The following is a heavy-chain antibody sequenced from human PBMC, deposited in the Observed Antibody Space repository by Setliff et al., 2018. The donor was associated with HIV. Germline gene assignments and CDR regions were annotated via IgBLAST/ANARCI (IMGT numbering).Heavy chain of an antibody. J-gene: IGHJ3*02. CDR2: IIPIFGTA. V-gene: IGHV1-69*05. D-gene: IGHD3-10*01. Sequence: SVKVSCKASGGTFSSYAISWVRQAPGQGLEWMGGIIPIFGTANYAQKFQGRVTITTDESTSTAYMELSSLRSEDTAVYYCASPGPHYDGSAFDIWGQGTMVTVSS. CDR3: ASPGPHYDGSAFDI. CDR1: GGTFSSYA.